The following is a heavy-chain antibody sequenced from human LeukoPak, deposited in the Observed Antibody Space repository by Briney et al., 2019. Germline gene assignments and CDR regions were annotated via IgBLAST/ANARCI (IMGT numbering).Heavy chain of an antibody. Sequence: GASVKVSCKVSGYTLTELSMHWVRQAPGKGLEWMGGFDPEDGETIYAQKFQGRVTITRDTSASTAYMELSSLRSEDTAVYYCARDRYYDILTGYYPDAFDIWGQGTMVTVSS. CDR3: ARDRYYDILTGYYPDAFDI. CDR2: FDPEDGET. D-gene: IGHD3-9*01. CDR1: GYTLTELS. J-gene: IGHJ3*02. V-gene: IGHV1-24*01.